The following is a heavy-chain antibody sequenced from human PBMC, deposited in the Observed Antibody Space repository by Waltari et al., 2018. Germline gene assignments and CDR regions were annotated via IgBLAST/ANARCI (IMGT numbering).Heavy chain of an antibody. Sequence: EVQLVDSGGDLVHPGGSLRLSCAASGFRFSNYAMTWVRQTPGKGLEWFSSVSCNGATTYYADSVRGRLTISRANSENTLCLQMGRLSADDTAVYYCAKDFDASGYFPAGSWGQGTLVTVSS. D-gene: IGHD3-22*01. V-gene: IGHV3-23*04. CDR3: AKDFDASGYFPAGS. CDR1: GFRFSNYA. CDR2: VSCNGATT. J-gene: IGHJ5*02.